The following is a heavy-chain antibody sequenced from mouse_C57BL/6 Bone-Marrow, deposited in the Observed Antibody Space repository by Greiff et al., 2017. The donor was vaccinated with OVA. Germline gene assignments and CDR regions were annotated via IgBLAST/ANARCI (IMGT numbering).Heavy chain of an antibody. CDR3: ARYYYGSSPWFAY. D-gene: IGHD1-1*01. Sequence: VQLKQSGPELVKPGASVKMSCKASGYTFTDYNMHWVKQSHGKSLEWIGYINPNNGGTSYNQQFKGKATLTVNKSSSTAYMELRSLTSEDSAVYYCARYYYGSSPWFAYWGQGTLVTVSA. CDR1: GYTFTDYN. J-gene: IGHJ3*01. V-gene: IGHV1-22*01. CDR2: INPNNGGT.